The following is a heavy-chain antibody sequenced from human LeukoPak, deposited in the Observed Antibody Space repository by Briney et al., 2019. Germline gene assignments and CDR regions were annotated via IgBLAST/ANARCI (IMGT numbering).Heavy chain of an antibody. V-gene: IGHV4-30-2*03. Sequence: PSETLSLTCAVSGGSISSGGYSWSWIRQPPGKGLEWIGSIYYSGSTYYNPSLKSRVTISVDTSKNQFSLKLSSVTAADTAVYYCARLVRGAKYCSSTSCYRDDAFDIWGQGTMVTVSS. J-gene: IGHJ3*02. D-gene: IGHD2-2*01. CDR1: GGSISSGGYS. CDR2: IYYSGST. CDR3: ARLVRGAKYCSSTSCYRDDAFDI.